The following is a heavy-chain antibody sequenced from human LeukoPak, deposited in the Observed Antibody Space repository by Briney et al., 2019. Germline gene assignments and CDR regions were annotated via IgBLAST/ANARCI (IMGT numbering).Heavy chain of an antibody. CDR3: ASANSSGYYYDLDY. D-gene: IGHD3-22*01. V-gene: IGHV1-46*01. Sequence: ASVKVSCKASGYTFTSYYMHWVRQAPGQGLDWMGIINPSGGSTSYAQKFQGRVTMTRDMSTSTVYMELSSLRSEDTAVYYCASANSSGYYYDLDYWGQGTLVTVSS. CDR1: GYTFTSYY. CDR2: INPSGGST. J-gene: IGHJ4*02.